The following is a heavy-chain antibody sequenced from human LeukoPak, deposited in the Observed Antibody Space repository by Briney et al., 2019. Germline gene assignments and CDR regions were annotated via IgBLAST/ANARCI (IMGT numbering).Heavy chain of an antibody. D-gene: IGHD5-18*01. CDR3: ARPHVDTAMVDY. J-gene: IGHJ4*02. V-gene: IGHV3-33*01. CDR2: IWYDGSNK. Sequence: GGSLRLSCAASGFTFSSYGMHWVRQAPGKGLEWVAVIWYDGSNKYYADSVKGRFTISRDNSKNTLYLQMNSLRAEDTAVYYCARPHVDTAMVDYWGQGTLVTASS. CDR1: GFTFSSYG.